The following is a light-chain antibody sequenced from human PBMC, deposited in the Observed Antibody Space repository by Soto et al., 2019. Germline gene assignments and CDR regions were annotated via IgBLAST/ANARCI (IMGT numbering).Light chain of an antibody. J-gene: IGKJ1*01. Sequence: DIQITQAPSTLSGSVVDRVTITFPASQTISSWLAWYQQKPGKAPKLLIYNASTLKSGVPSRFSGSGSGTEFTLTISSLQPDDFATYYCQHYNSYSEAFGQGTKVDIK. V-gene: IGKV1-5*03. CDR1: QTISSW. CDR3: QHYNSYSEA. CDR2: NAS.